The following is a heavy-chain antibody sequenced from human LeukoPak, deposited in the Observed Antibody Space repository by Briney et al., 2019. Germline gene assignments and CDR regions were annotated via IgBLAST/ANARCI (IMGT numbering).Heavy chain of an antibody. CDR3: ARDPRDGRGQGAFDF. D-gene: IGHD3-22*01. CDR2: ISSSSSHI. V-gene: IGHV3-21*01. J-gene: IGHJ3*01. CDR1: GFSFSAYP. Sequence: GGSLRLSCAASGFSFSAYPMGWVRQAPGKGLEWVSSISSSSSHIYYADSVKGRFTISRDNAKNSLYLQMNSLRAEDTALYYCARDPRDGRGQGAFDFWGQGTMVTVSP.